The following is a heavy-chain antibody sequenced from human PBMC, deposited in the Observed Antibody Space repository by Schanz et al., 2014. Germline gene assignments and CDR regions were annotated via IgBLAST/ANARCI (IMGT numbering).Heavy chain of an antibody. V-gene: IGHV3-23*03. CDR1: GFSFTTYA. Sequence: EVHLLESGGGLVQPGGSLRLSCASSGFSFTTYAMSWVRQAPGKGLEWVSFVHPGGSTYYPDSVKGRFTISRDSSKNTLYLQMNSLRPEDTALYYCARDRRNADLDYWGQGTLVTVSS. CDR2: FVHPGGST. J-gene: IGHJ4*02. D-gene: IGHD1-1*01. CDR3: ARDRRNADLDY.